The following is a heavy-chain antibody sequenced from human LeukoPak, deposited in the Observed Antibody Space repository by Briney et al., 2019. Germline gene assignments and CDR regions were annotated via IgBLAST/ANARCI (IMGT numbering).Heavy chain of an antibody. CDR2: ISTDGSYK. CDR1: GFTFSSFP. V-gene: IGHV3-30*04. D-gene: IGHD3-16*01. J-gene: IGHJ2*01. CDR3: ARSLIPGRWYFDL. Sequence: GKSLSLSCAVSGFTFSSFPFPWVRQAPGKGLEWVAAISTDGSYKYHGDSVKGRFTISRDNPMNTLYLQMNGLRPDDTAVYYCARSLIPGRWYFDLWGRGTLVTVSS.